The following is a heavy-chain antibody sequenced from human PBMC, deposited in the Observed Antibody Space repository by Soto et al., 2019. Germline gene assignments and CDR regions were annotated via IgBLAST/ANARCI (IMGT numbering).Heavy chain of an antibody. V-gene: IGHV3-21*01. CDR3: ARESEDLTSNFDY. J-gene: IGHJ4*02. CDR1: GFTFSSYA. CDR2: ISSTTNYI. Sequence: GGSLRLSCAASGFTFSSYAMSWVRQAPGKGLEWVSSISSTTNYIYYADSMKGRFTVSRDNAKNSVYLEMNSLSAEDTAVYYCARESEDLTSNFDYWGQGTLVTVSS.